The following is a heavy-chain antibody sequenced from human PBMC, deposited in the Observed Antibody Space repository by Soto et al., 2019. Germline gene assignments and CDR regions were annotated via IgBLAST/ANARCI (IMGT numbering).Heavy chain of an antibody. J-gene: IGHJ4*02. V-gene: IGHV3-30*18. Sequence: GGSLRLSCATSGFTFSSYGMHWVRQAPGKGLEWVAVISYDGSNKYYADSVKGRFTISRDNSKNTLYLQMNSLRAEDTAVYYCAKDPDSSGYYADYWGQGTLVTVSS. CDR2: ISYDGSNK. D-gene: IGHD3-22*01. CDR1: GFTFSSYG. CDR3: AKDPDSSGYYADY.